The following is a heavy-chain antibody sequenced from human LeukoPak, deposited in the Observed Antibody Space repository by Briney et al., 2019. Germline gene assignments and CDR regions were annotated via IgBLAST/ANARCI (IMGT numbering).Heavy chain of an antibody. J-gene: IGHJ4*02. D-gene: IGHD2-15*01. Sequence: ASAKVSCKASGFSFSDYYLHWVRQAPGQGLEWMGWINPLSGGTHYAQIFQDRVTLTRGTSISTAYMELSNLRSEDTAVYYCARAWRYCSGGSCYTFDYWGQGTLVTVSS. V-gene: IGHV1-2*02. CDR1: GFSFSDYY. CDR2: INPLSGGT. CDR3: ARAWRYCSGGSCYTFDY.